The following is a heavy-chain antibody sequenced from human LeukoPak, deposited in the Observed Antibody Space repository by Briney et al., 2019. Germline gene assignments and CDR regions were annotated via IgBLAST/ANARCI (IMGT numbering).Heavy chain of an antibody. CDR3: ARDCITPPYYYYYMDV. CDR1: GYTFISYG. CDR2: INPNSGGT. V-gene: IGHV1-2*02. Sequence: ASVKVSCKASGYTFISYGMNWVRQAPGQGLEWMGWINPNSGGTNYAQKFQGRVTMTRDTSISTAYMELSRLRSDDTAVYYCARDCITPPYYYYYMDVWGKGTTVTVSS. D-gene: IGHD1-14*01. J-gene: IGHJ6*03.